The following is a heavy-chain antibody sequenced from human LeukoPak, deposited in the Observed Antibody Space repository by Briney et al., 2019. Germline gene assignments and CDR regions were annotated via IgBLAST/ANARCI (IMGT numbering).Heavy chain of an antibody. D-gene: IGHD5/OR15-5a*01. CDR2: TYYRSKWYN. J-gene: IGHJ3*02. Sequence: SQTLSLTCGISGDSVSSNSAAWNWIRQSPSRGLEWLGRTYYRSKWYNDYAVAVKSRMTINPDTSKNQISLQLNSVTPEDTAVYYCARSTSPLGAFDIWGQGTMATVSS. V-gene: IGHV6-1*01. CDR3: ARSTSPLGAFDI. CDR1: GDSVSSNSAA.